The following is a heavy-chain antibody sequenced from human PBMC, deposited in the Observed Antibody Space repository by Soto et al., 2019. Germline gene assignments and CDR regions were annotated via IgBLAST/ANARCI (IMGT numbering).Heavy chain of an antibody. J-gene: IGHJ4*02. D-gene: IGHD2-15*01. CDR1: GFTFSSYA. CDR3: AKVPRDRYCSGGSCYSSVDN. CDR2: ISGSGGST. V-gene: IGHV3-23*01. Sequence: GGSLRLSCAASGFTFSSYAMSWVRQAPGKGLECVSAISGSGGSTYYADSVKGRFTISRDNSKNTLYLQMNSLRAEDTAVYYCAKVPRDRYCSGGSCYSSVDNWGQGTLVTVSS.